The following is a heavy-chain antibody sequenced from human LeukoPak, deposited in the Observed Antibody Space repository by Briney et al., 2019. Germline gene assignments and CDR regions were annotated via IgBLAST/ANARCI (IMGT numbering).Heavy chain of an antibody. V-gene: IGHV3-23*01. CDR2: ISSSGGST. CDR3: AKNDDSGWYQDY. J-gene: IGHJ4*02. Sequence: PGRSLRLSCAASEFTFSTYAMSSVRQAPGKGREWVSTISSSGGSTYYADSVKGRFTISRDNSKNTVYLQMNSLRAEDTAVYYCAKNDDSGWYQDYWGQGTLVTVSS. D-gene: IGHD6-19*01. CDR1: EFTFSTYA.